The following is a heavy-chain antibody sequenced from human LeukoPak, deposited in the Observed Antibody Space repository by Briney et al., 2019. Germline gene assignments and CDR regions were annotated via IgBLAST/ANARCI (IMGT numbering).Heavy chain of an antibody. J-gene: IGHJ6*04. Sequence: PGGSLRLSCAASGFTFNNYAMSWVRQAPGKGLEWVSAILGSGRSAYYADSVKGRFTISRDNSKNTLYLQMNSLRAEDTAVYYCAKDLGGRNYYGSGSYYYMDVWGKGTTVTVSS. D-gene: IGHD3-10*01. CDR3: AKDLGGRNYYGSGSYYYMDV. CDR1: GFTFNNYA. CDR2: ILGSGRSA. V-gene: IGHV3-23*01.